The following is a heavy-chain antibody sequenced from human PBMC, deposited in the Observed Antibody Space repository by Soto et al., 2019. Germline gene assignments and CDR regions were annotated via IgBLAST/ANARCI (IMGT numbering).Heavy chain of an antibody. Sequence: EVQLVESGGGLVQPGESLRLSCVASGFTFSTYWMTWVRQAPGKGLEWVANINQDGSEKYYVDSVKGRFTISRDNAKNSLYLQMDSLRAEDTAVYYCARDGEGDYNDFDFWGQGTLVTVSS. V-gene: IGHV3-7*01. D-gene: IGHD1-1*01. CDR2: INQDGSEK. CDR1: GFTFSTYW. CDR3: ARDGEGDYNDFDF. J-gene: IGHJ4*02.